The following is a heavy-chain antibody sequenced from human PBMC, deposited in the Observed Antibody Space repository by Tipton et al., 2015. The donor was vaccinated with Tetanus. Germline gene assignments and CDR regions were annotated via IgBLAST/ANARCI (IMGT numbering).Heavy chain of an antibody. CDR1: GYTFTGYY. CDR3: ARDRGDYIYYGMDV. CDR2: IDPNSGGT. Sequence: QVQLVQSGAEMKKPGASVKVSCKASGYTFTGYYIYWVRQAPGQGLEWMGWIDPNSGGTVYAQKIQGRVTMTRDTSISTAYMELRSLRSDDTAVYYCARDRGDYIYYGMDVWGPGTPVPVS. J-gene: IGHJ6*02. D-gene: IGHD3-22*01. V-gene: IGHV1-2*02.